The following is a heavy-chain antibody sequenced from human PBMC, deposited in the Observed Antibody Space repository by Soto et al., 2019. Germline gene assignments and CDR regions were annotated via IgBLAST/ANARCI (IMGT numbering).Heavy chain of an antibody. J-gene: IGHJ5*02. CDR2: ISDSGGST. V-gene: IGHV3-23*01. CDR3: GKELYNSAWQNARSWFDP. CDR1: GFTFSSYA. D-gene: IGHD6-19*01. Sequence: PGGSLRLSCAASGFTFSSYAMSWVRQAPGKGLEWVSGISDSGGSTYYADSVKGRFTISRDNSKNTLYLQMNSLRAEDTAVYYCGKELYNSAWQNARSWFDPWGQGTLVTVSS.